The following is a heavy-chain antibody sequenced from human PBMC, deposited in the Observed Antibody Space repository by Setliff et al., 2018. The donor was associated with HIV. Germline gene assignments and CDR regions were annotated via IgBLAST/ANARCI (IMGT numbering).Heavy chain of an antibody. CDR1: GYKFTGHH. D-gene: IGHD1-26*01. V-gene: IGHV1-2*06. J-gene: IGHJ6*03. CDR2: INPSSGGT. Sequence: VKVSCTASGYKFTGHHIQWMRQAPGQGLEWMGRINPSSGGTNYAPKFLGRVTRTRDKSISTAYMELSRLRSDDTAVYYCATWCGSPDGYFYYYMDVWGKGTTVTVSS. CDR3: ATWCGSPDGYFYYYMDV.